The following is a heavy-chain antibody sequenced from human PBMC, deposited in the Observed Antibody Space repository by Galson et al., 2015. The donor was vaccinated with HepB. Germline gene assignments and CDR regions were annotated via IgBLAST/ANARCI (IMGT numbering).Heavy chain of an antibody. D-gene: IGHD3-10*01. CDR2: IYSGGST. CDR1: GFTVSSNY. V-gene: IGHV3-66*01. CDR3: ASGFGKLGGGKVDY. Sequence: SLRLSCAASGFTVSSNYMSWVRQAPGKGLEWVSVIYSGGSTYYADSVKGRFTISRDNSKNTLYLQMNSLGAEDTAVYYCASGFGKLGGGKVDYWGQGTLVTVSS. J-gene: IGHJ4*02.